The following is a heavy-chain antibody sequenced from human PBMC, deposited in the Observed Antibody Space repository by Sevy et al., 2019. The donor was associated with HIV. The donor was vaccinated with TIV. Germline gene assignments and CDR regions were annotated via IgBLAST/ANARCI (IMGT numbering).Heavy chain of an antibody. D-gene: IGHD1-26*01. CDR1: GFIFSYYG. V-gene: IGHV3-33*01. CDR2: IWYDGSNT. J-gene: IGHJ4*02. CDR3: ARVAHEIMLSGSYYLY. Sequence: GGSLRLSCAASGFIFSYYGMHWVRQAPGKGLEWVAVIWYDGSNTIYADSVKGRFTISRDNSKNILYLQMNSLRDEDTAVYYCARVAHEIMLSGSYYLYWGQGTRVTVSS.